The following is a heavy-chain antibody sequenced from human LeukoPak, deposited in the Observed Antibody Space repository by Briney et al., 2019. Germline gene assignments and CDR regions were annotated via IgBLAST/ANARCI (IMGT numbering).Heavy chain of an antibody. CDR3: AADPYYDILTGYSGTDAFDI. CDR2: IVVGGGNT. Sequence: SVKVSCKAPGFTFTSSAVQWVRQARGQRLEWIGWIVVGGGNTNYAQKFQERVTITRDMSTSTAYMELSSLRSEDTAVYYCAADPYYDILTGYSGTDAFDIWGQGTMVTVSS. CDR1: GFTFTSSA. D-gene: IGHD3-9*01. V-gene: IGHV1-58*01. J-gene: IGHJ3*02.